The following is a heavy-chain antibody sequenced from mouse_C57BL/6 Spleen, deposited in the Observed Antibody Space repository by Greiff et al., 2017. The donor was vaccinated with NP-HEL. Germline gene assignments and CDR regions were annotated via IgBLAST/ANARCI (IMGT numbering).Heavy chain of an antibody. V-gene: IGHV1-59*01. CDR2: IDPSDSYT. J-gene: IGHJ2*01. Sequence: VQLKQPGAELVRPGTSVKLSCKASGYTFTSYWMHWVKQRPGQGLEWIGVIDPSDSYTNYNQKFKGKATLTVDTSSSTAYMQLSSLTSEDSAVYYCARYGDYSNRYWGQGTTLTVSS. CDR1: GYTFTSYW. CDR3: ARYGDYSNRY. D-gene: IGHD2-5*01.